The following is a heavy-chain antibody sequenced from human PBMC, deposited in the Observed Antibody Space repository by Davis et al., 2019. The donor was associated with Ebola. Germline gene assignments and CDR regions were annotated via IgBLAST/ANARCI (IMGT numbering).Heavy chain of an antibody. CDR3: VSFGRGAY. Sequence: PSETLSLTCTVYDGTNTRHDCNCIPQPPWTGPEGRWIIYDSGCTNYNPSLKSRVTISADTSKNQFSLNLRSVTAADTAVYYCVSFGRGAYWGQGTLVTVSS. J-gene: IGHJ4*02. CDR2: IYDSGCT. CDR1: DGTNTRHD. V-gene: IGHV4-59*11. D-gene: IGHD1-26*01.